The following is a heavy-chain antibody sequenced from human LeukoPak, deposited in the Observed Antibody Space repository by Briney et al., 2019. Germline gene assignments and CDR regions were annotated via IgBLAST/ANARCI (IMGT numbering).Heavy chain of an antibody. D-gene: IGHD3-3*01. CDR3: ARDTRFLEWLFPFDY. J-gene: IGHJ4*02. Sequence: SETLSLTCTVSGGSISSYYWSWIRQPPGKGLEWIGYIYYSGSTNYNPSLKSRVTISVDTSKNQFSLKLSSVTADDTAVYYCARDTRFLEWLFPFDYWGQGTLVTVSS. CDR1: GGSISSYY. CDR2: IYYSGST. V-gene: IGHV4-59*01.